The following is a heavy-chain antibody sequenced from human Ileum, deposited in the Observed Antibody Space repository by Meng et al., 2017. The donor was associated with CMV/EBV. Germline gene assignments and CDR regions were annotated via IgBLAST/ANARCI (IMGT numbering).Heavy chain of an antibody. CDR2: ITHSGRT. Sequence: QVKLQQWGAGLLKPSETLSLTCAVFGGSFTGYYSSWFRQSPGKGLEWIGEITHSGRTSYNLSLKSRVTISVDMSKYQFSLKLTSVTAADTAIYYCARGLASGWPDYWGQGTLVTVSS. V-gene: IGHV4-34*01. D-gene: IGHD3-10*01. CDR3: ARGLASGWPDY. CDR1: GGSFTGYY. J-gene: IGHJ4*02.